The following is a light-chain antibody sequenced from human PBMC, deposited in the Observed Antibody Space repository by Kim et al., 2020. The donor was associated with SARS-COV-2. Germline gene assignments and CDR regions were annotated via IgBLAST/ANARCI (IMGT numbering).Light chain of an antibody. V-gene: IGLV3-21*04. J-gene: IGLJ2*01. CDR3: QVWDTGSDHPI. Sequence: APGKTARLPGGETIIWLQSVPWYQQKPGQAPVLVIYYDTDRPSGIPERFSGSNSGNTATLTISRVEAGDEADYYCQVWDTGSDHPIFGGGTK. CDR2: YDT. CDR1: IIWLQS.